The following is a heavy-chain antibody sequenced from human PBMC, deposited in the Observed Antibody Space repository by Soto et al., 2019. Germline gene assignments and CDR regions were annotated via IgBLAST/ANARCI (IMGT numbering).Heavy chain of an antibody. V-gene: IGHV1-69*01. Sequence: QVQLVQSGAEVKKPGSSVKVSCKASGGTFSSYAISWVRQAPGQGLEWMGGIIPLFGTANYAPKFQGRVTITADESTSTAYMALRSLRSEDTAVYYCARAYRRGGYGVYYYGMDVWGQGTTVTFSS. J-gene: IGHJ6*02. CDR3: ARAYRRGGYGVYYYGMDV. D-gene: IGHD6-13*01. CDR1: GGTFSSYA. CDR2: IIPLFGTA.